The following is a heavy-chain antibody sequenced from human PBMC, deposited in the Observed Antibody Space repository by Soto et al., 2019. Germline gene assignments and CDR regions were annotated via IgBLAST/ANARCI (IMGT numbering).Heavy chain of an antibody. Sequence: HPGGSLRLSCAASGFTFSNYAMSWVRQAPGKGLEWVSLISGRGDSTYYADSVKGRFTISRDNSKNTLYLQMNSLRADDTAVYYCAKGPGYSYAYVDYWGQGTLVTVSS. CDR1: GFTFSNYA. D-gene: IGHD5-18*01. J-gene: IGHJ4*02. CDR2: ISGRGDST. CDR3: AKGPGYSYAYVDY. V-gene: IGHV3-23*01.